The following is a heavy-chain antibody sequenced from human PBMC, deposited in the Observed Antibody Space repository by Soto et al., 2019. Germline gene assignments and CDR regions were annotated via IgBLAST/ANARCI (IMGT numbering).Heavy chain of an antibody. J-gene: IGHJ6*02. V-gene: IGHV4-34*01. D-gene: IGHD6-19*01. CDR3: ARLAVAASRFYYYYGMDV. CDR1: VVSFSGYY. Sequence: XETLSLTCAFYVVSFSGYYWSCIRHPPGKWLEWIGEINHSGSTNYNPSLKSRVTISVDTSKNQFSLKLSSVTAADTAVYYCARLAVAASRFYYYYGMDVWGQRTTVTVSS. CDR2: INHSGST.